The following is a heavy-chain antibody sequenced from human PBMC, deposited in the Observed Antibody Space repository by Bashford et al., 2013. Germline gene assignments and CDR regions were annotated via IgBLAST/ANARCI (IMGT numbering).Heavy chain of an antibody. CDR2: ISYDGSNK. CDR1: GFTFSSYA. D-gene: IGHD2-15*01. CDR3: ASAFGYCSGGSCPNYYYYGMDV. V-gene: IGHV3-30-3*01. Sequence: GGPLRLSCAASGFTFSSYAMHWVRQAPGKGLEWVAVISYDGSNKYYADSVKGRFTISRDNSKNTLYLQMNSLRAEDTAVYYCASAFGYCSGGSCPNYYYYGMDVWGQGTTVTVSS. J-gene: IGHJ6*02.